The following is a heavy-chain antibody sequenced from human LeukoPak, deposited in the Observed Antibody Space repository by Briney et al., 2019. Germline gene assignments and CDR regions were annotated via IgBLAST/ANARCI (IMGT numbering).Heavy chain of an antibody. J-gene: IGHJ4*02. CDR3: AREGGIAVAGMVD. CDR2: IYYSGST. D-gene: IGHD6-19*01. V-gene: IGHV4-59*01. Sequence: SETLSLTCTVSGGSISSYYWSWIRQPPGKGLEWIGYIYYSGSTNYNPSLKSRVTISVDTSKNQFSLKLSFVTAADTAVYYCAREGGIAVAGMVDWGQGTLVTVSS. CDR1: GGSISSYY.